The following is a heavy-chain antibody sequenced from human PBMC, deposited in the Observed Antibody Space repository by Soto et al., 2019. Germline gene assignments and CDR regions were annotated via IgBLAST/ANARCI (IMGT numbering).Heavy chain of an antibody. CDR2: IDPSDSYT. Sequence: PGESLKISCKGSGYSFTSYWIGWVRQMPGKGLEWMGRIDPSDSYTNYSPSFQGHVTISADKSISTAYLQWSSLKASDTAMYYCANTERRYYGMDVWGQGTAVTVSS. V-gene: IGHV5-10-1*01. CDR1: GYSFTSYW. CDR3: ANTERRYYGMDV. D-gene: IGHD5-18*01. J-gene: IGHJ6*02.